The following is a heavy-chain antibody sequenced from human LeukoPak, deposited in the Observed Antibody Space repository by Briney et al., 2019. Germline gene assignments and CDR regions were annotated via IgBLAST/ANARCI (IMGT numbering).Heavy chain of an antibody. V-gene: IGHV4-59*01. Sequence: PSETLSLTCSVSGGSNRSYYWSWIRQPPGEGLEWIGYLYYSGSTYYNPSLTSRATISVDTSKNQFTLKLRSVTAADTAVYYCARSDIYCSGGTCPPNKFDAFDIWGQGTMVTVSS. J-gene: IGHJ3*02. CDR3: ARSDIYCSGGTCPPNKFDAFDI. D-gene: IGHD2-15*01. CDR2: LYYSGST. CDR1: GGSNRSYY.